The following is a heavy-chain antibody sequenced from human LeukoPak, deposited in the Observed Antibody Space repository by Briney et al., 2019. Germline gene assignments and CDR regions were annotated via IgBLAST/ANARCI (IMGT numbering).Heavy chain of an antibody. CDR1: GGSFSGYY. CDR2: INHSGST. J-gene: IGHJ6*03. D-gene: IGHD4-11*01. V-gene: IGHV4-34*01. Sequence: PSETLSLTCAVYGGSFSGYYWSWIRQPPGKGLEWIGEINHSGSTNYNPSLKSRVTISVDTSKNQFSLKLSSVTAADTAVYYCARTNDYSQGHHYYYMAVWGKGTTVTVSS. CDR3: ARTNDYSQGHHYYYMAV.